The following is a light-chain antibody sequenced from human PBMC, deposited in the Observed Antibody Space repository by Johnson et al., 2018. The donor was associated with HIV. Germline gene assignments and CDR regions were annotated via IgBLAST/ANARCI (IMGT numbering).Light chain of an antibody. Sequence: QSVLTQPPSVSAAPGQKVTISCSGSSSNIGNNYVSWYQQLPGTAPKLLIYDNNKRPSGVPDRFSGSKSGTSATLGITGLQTGDEANYYCGTCDSSLNAGVFGTGTRVTVL. J-gene: IGLJ1*01. CDR3: GTCDSSLNAGV. CDR1: SSNIGNNY. V-gene: IGLV1-51*01. CDR2: DNN.